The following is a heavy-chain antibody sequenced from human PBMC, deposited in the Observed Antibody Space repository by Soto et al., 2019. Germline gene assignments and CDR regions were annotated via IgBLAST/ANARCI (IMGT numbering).Heavy chain of an antibody. CDR2: INAGNGNT. CDR1: GYTFTSYA. CDR3: ARSIVVVTALDY. Sequence: QVQLVQSGAEEKKPGASVKVSCKASGYTFTSYAMHWVRQAPGQRLEWMGWINAGNGNTKYSQKFQGRVTITRDTSASTAYMELSSLRSEDTGGYYCARSIVVVTALDYWGLGTLVTVSS. V-gene: IGHV1-3*05. D-gene: IGHD2-21*02. J-gene: IGHJ4*02.